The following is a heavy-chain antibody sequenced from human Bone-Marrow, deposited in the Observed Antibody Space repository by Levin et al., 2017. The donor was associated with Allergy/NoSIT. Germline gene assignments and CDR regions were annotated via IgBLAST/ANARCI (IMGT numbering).Heavy chain of an antibody. Sequence: GESLKISCTGSGFTFGDYAMSWVRQAPGRGLEWVAFIRSKTYGGTAVYAASVKGRFTISRDDSKSIAYLQMNSLKTEDTGVYYCSGDSYSGPQEDNWGQGTLVTVSS. V-gene: IGHV3-49*04. D-gene: IGHD5-12*01. CDR2: IRSKTYGGTA. CDR3: SGDSYSGPQEDN. J-gene: IGHJ4*02. CDR1: GFTFGDYA.